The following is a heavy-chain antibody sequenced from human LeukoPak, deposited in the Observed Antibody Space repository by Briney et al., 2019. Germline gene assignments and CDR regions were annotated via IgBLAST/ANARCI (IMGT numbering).Heavy chain of an antibody. CDR1: GFTFSSYA. Sequence: AGGSLRLSCAASGFTFSSYAMSWVRQAPGKGLEWVSAISASGGSTYYADSVKGRFTISRDNSKNTLYLQMYSLRAEDTAVYYCAKDGVVVPTVIVVVAYFDYWGQGTLVTVSS. CDR2: ISASGGST. CDR3: AKDGVVVPTVIVVVAYFDY. D-gene: IGHD3-22*01. V-gene: IGHV3-23*01. J-gene: IGHJ4*02.